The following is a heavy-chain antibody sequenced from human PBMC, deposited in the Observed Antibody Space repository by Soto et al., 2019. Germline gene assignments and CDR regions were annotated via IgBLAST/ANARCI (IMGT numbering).Heavy chain of an antibody. CDR1: GFTFRNAW. J-gene: IGHJ4*02. V-gene: IGHV3-15*01. D-gene: IGHD1-26*01. Sequence: EVQLVESGGGLVKPGGSLRLSCAASGFTFRNAWMSWVRQAPGQGLEWVGRIISKVGGGTTDYAAPVKGRFTISRDDSKDTLYLQMNSLKTEDTAVYFCTRDSPGAGSHWGQGTLVSVSS. CDR3: TRDSPGAGSH. CDR2: IISKVGGGTT.